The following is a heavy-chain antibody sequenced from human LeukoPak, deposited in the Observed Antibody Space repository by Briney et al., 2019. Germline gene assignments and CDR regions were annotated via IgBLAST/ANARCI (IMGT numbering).Heavy chain of an antibody. CDR2: IRYDGSNK. CDR3: AKDYYGDYTPRAFDY. V-gene: IGHV3-30*02. Sequence: LGGSLRLSCAASGFTFSSYGMHWVRQAPGKGLEWVAFIRYDGSNKYYADSVKGRFTISRDNSKKTLYLQMNSLRAEDTAVYYCAKDYYGDYTPRAFDYWGQGTLVTVSS. D-gene: IGHD4-17*01. J-gene: IGHJ4*02. CDR1: GFTFSSYG.